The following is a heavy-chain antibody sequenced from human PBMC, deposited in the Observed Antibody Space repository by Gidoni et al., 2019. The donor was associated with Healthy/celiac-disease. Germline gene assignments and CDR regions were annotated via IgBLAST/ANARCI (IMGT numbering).Heavy chain of an antibody. V-gene: IGHV4-61*01. CDR3: ARSYYGDYDPFAFDI. CDR2: IYYSGST. Sequence: QVQLQESGPGLVKPSETLSLTCTVSGGSVSSGSYYWSWIRQPPGKGLEWIGYIYYSGSTNYNPSLKSRVTISVDTSKNQFSLKLSSVTAADTAVYYCARSYYGDYDPFAFDIWGQGTMVTVSS. CDR1: GGSVSSGSYY. J-gene: IGHJ3*02. D-gene: IGHD4-17*01.